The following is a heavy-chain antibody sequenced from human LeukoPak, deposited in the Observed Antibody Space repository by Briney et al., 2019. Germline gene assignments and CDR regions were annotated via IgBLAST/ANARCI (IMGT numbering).Heavy chain of an antibody. CDR2: ISAYNGNT. CDR3: ARRRLRYYDSSAKYWFDP. CDR1: GYTFTSYG. Sequence: ASVKVSCKASGYTFTSYGISWVRQAPGQGLEWMGWISAYNGNTNYAQKFQGRVTMTRNTSISTAYMELSSLRSEDTAVYYCARRRLRYYDSSAKYWFDPWGQGTLVTVSS. J-gene: IGHJ5*02. V-gene: IGHV1-18*04. D-gene: IGHD3-22*01.